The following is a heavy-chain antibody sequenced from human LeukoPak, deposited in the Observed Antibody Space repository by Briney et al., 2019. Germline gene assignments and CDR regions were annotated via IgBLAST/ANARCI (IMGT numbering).Heavy chain of an antibody. Sequence: PSETLSLTCTVSGGSISSSSYYWGWIRQPPGKGLEWIASIYYSGSTYYNPSLKSRVTISVDTSKNQFSLKLSSVTAADTAVYYCARGVVPAAPLDYWGQGTLVTVSS. CDR3: ARGVVPAAPLDY. CDR1: GGSISSSSYY. CDR2: IYYSGST. D-gene: IGHD2-2*01. J-gene: IGHJ4*02. V-gene: IGHV4-39*07.